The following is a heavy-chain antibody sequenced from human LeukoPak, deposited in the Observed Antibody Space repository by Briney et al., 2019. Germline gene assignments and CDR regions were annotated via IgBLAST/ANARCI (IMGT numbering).Heavy chain of an antibody. D-gene: IGHD6-13*01. Sequence: SETLSLTCTVSGGSISSYYWSWIRQPPGKGLEWIGYIYYSGSTNYNPSLKSRVTISVDTSKNQFSLKLSSVTAADTAVYYCASGVIAAAGVDYWGQGTLVTVSS. V-gene: IGHV4-59*01. J-gene: IGHJ4*02. CDR2: IYYSGST. CDR3: ASGVIAAAGVDY. CDR1: GGSISSYY.